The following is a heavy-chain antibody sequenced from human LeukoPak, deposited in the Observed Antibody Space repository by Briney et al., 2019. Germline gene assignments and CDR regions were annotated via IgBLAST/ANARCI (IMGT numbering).Heavy chain of an antibody. CDR3: ARSGGGYASGWFY. V-gene: IGHV3-30*03. J-gene: IGHJ4*02. CDR2: ISYDGSNK. CDR1: GITFSSYG. Sequence: GGSLRLSCAASGITFSSYGMSWVRQAPGKGLEWVAVISYDGSNKYYADSVKGRFTISRDNSKNTLYLQMNRLRAEDTAMYYCARSGGGYASGWFYWGQGTLLTVSS. D-gene: IGHD6-19*01.